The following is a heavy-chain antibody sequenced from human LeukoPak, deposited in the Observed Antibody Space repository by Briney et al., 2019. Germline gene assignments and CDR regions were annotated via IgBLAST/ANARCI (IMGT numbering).Heavy chain of an antibody. CDR3: AKDSGDYYDSSGHYPVYYYGMDV. Sequence: GRSLRLSCAASGFTFSSYGMHWVRQAPGKGLEWVAVISYDGSNKYYADSVKGRFTISRDNSKNTLYLQMNSLRAEDTAVYYCAKDSGDYYDSSGHYPVYYYGMDVWGQGTTVTVSS. CDR1: GFTFSSYG. D-gene: IGHD3-22*01. J-gene: IGHJ6*02. CDR2: ISYDGSNK. V-gene: IGHV3-30*18.